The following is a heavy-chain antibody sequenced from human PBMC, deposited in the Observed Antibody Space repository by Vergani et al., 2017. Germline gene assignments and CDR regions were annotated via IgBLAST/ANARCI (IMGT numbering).Heavy chain of an antibody. CDR1: GGTFSSYT. J-gene: IGHJ4*02. CDR2: IIPILGIA. D-gene: IGHD6-13*01. CDR3: ARAIAAAGTELDY. V-gene: IGHV1-69*02. Sequence: QVQLVQSGAEVKKPGSSVKVSCKASGGTFSSYTISWVRQAPGQGLEWMGRIIPILGIANYAQKFQGRVTITADKSTSTAYMELSSLRSEDTAVYYCARAIAAAGTELDYWGQGTLVTVSS.